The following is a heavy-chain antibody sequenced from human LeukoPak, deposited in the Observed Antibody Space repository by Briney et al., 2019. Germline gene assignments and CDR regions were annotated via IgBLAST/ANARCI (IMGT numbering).Heavy chain of an antibody. CDR3: AKFVRQWLPRGAFDI. CDR2: ISYDGGEK. V-gene: IGHV3-30-3*01. CDR1: GFTLSNYA. J-gene: IGHJ3*02. D-gene: IGHD6-19*01. Sequence: GGSLRLSCAGSGFTLSNYAMHWVRQAPGKGLEWVAVISYDGGEKYYADSVKGRFTISRDNSKDTLFLQMNSLRAGDTAVYYCAKFVRQWLPRGAFDIWGQGTMVTVSS.